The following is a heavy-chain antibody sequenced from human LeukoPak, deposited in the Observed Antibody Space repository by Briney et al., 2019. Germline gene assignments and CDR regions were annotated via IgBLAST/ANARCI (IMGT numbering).Heavy chain of an antibody. CDR3: ARDMDPIVPDNWFDP. D-gene: IGHD3-16*02. Sequence: GGSLRLSCAASGFTFSSYVMHWVRQAPGKGLEWVGRIKSKTDGGTTDYAAPVKGRFTISRDNSKNTLYLQMNSLRAEDTAVYYCARDMDPIVPDNWFDPWGQGTLVTVSS. CDR2: IKSKTDGGTT. J-gene: IGHJ5*02. CDR1: GFTFSSYV. V-gene: IGHV3-15*01.